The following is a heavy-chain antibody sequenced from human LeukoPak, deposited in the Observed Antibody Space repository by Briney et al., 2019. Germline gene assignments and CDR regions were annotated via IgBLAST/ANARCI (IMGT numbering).Heavy chain of an antibody. V-gene: IGHV3-43D*03. CDR3: VKDGNIAVDYYMDV. Sequence: PGGSLRLSCAASGFTFDDYAMHWVRQAPGKGLEWVSLISWDGGSTYYADSVKGRFSISRDNSKNSLYLQMNSLRAEDTAFYYCVKDGNIAVDYYMDVWGKGTTVTVSS. CDR1: GFTFDDYA. D-gene: IGHD6-19*01. J-gene: IGHJ6*03. CDR2: ISWDGGST.